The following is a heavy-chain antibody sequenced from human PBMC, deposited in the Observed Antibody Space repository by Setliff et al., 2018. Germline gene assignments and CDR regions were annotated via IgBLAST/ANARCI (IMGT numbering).Heavy chain of an antibody. CDR2: IKQDGSEK. CDR1: GFTFSRYW. Sequence: AGSLRLSCAPSGFTFSRYWMSWVRQAPGKGLEWVANIKQDGSEKYYVDSVKGRFTISRDTAQNSLYLQMNSLIAEDTAVYYCARSTIFGVAPYYYYYYGMDVWGQGTTVTVSS. CDR3: ARSTIFGVAPYYYYYYGMDV. V-gene: IGHV3-7*01. J-gene: IGHJ6*02. D-gene: IGHD3-3*01.